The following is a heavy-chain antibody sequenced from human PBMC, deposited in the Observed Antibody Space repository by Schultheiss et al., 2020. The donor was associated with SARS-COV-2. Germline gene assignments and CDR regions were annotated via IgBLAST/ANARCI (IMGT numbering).Heavy chain of an antibody. CDR3: ARGRGTGSYRPDGYGMDV. D-gene: IGHD3-16*02. V-gene: IGHV4-34*01. J-gene: IGHJ6*02. CDR1: GGSFSAYY. CDR2: INHGGIT. Sequence: SETLSLTCAVYGGSFSAYYWSWIRQPPGKGLEWIGEINHGGITNYNPSLKSRVTISVDTSKNQFSLKLSSVTAADTAVYYCARGRGTGSYRPDGYGMDVWGQGTTVTVSS.